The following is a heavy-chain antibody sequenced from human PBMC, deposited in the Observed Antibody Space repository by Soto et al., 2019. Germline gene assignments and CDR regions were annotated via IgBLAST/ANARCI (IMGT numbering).Heavy chain of an antibody. D-gene: IGHD3-3*02. CDR1: GFTVSRDY. Sequence: EEQVVESGGDLVQPGGSLTLSCAASGFTVSRDYMNWVRQAPGKGLEWVAVIYTGGETFHADSVRGRFTISRDNSKNTVNLQMNRLRVEDTAVYYWAGDPGIRNGMLVWGQGTTVTVSS. V-gene: IGHV3-66*01. CDR3: AGDPGIRNGMLV. CDR2: IYTGGET. J-gene: IGHJ6*02.